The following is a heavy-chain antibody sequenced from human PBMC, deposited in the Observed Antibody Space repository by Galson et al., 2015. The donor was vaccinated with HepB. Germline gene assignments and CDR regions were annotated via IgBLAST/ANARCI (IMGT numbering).Heavy chain of an antibody. CDR3: EKVKWEPLPFDY. D-gene: IGHD1-26*01. CDR1: GFTFSSYS. J-gene: IGHJ4*02. CDR2: ISGSGGST. V-gene: IGHV3-23*01. Sequence: SLRLSCAASGFTFSSYSMSRVRQAPGKGLEWVSSISGSGGSTYYADSVKGRFTISSDSSDNTVYLQMNSLRAEDTAVYYCEKVKWEPLPFDYWGRGTLVTVSS.